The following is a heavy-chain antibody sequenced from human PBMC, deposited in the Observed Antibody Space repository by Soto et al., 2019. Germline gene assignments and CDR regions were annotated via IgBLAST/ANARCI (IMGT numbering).Heavy chain of an antibody. CDR2: INAGSGNT. D-gene: IGHD2-2*01. V-gene: IGHV1-3*01. CDR3: ARDVVVPAAEGIRFDY. CDR1: GYTFTSYA. Sequence: ASVKVSCKASGYTFTSYAMHWVRQAPGQRLEWMGWINAGSGNTKYSQKFQGRVTITRDTSASTAYMELSSLRSEDTAVYYCARDVVVPAAEGIRFDYWGQGTMVTVYS. J-gene: IGHJ4*02.